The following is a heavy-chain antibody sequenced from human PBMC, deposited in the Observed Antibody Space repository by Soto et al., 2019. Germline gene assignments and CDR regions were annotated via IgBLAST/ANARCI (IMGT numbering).Heavy chain of an antibody. J-gene: IGHJ3*02. CDR1: GGTFSSYA. D-gene: IGHD3-22*01. Sequence: SSVKVSCKASGGTFSSYAISWVRQAPGQGLEWMGGIIPIFGTANYAQKFQGRVTITADESTSTAYMELSSLRSEDTAVYYCARYRLWSSGYYPKDAFDIWGQGTMVTV. V-gene: IGHV1-69*13. CDR2: IIPIFGTA. CDR3: ARYRLWSSGYYPKDAFDI.